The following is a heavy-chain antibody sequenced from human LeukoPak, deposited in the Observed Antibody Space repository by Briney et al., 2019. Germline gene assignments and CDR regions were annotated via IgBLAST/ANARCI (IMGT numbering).Heavy chain of an antibody. J-gene: IGHJ5*02. CDR1: GFSFSNYG. CDR3: AKVFVLLRGTPENWFDP. Sequence: PGGSLRLSCSASGFSFSNYGMHWVRQAPGKGLEWVAVISFDGSDQYYADSVRGRFTISRDNSKNTLYLQMNSLRVEDTAVYFCAKVFVLLRGTPENWFDPWGQGTLVTVSS. D-gene: IGHD1-14*01. V-gene: IGHV3-30*18. CDR2: ISFDGSDQ.